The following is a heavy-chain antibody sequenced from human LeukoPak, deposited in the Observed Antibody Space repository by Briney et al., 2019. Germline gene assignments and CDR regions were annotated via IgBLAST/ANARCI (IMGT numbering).Heavy chain of an antibody. CDR3: ARDERGYSYGPYYYYGMDV. V-gene: IGHV1-2*02. CDR2: INPNSGGT. D-gene: IGHD5-18*01. J-gene: IGHJ6*02. Sequence: ASVKVSCKASGYTFTGYYMHWVRQAPGQGLEWMGWINPNSGGTNYAQKFQGRVTMTRDTSTSTAYMELSRLRSDDTAVYYCARDERGYSYGPYYYYGMDVWGQGTTVTVSS. CDR1: GYTFTGYY.